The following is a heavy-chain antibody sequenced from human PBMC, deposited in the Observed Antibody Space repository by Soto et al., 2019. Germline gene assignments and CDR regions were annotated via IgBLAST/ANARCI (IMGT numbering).Heavy chain of an antibody. CDR2: ISSSSYI. D-gene: IGHD3-3*01. V-gene: IGHV3-21*01. J-gene: IGHJ6*02. CDR3: ARDTIFGVGGYYYYYGMDV. Sequence: PGGSLRLSCAASGFTFSSYSMNWVRQAPGKGLEWVSSISSSSYIYYADSVKGRFTISRDNAKNSLYLQMNSLRAEDTAVYYCARDTIFGVGGYYYYYGMDVWGQGTTVTVSS. CDR1: GFTFSSYS.